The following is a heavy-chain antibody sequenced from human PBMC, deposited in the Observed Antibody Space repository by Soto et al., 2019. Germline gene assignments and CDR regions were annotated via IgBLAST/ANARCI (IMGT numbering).Heavy chain of an antibody. CDR2: IIPILGIA. CDR1: GGTFSSYT. V-gene: IGHV1-69*02. D-gene: IGHD5-12*01. CDR3: ARGSTGSGYDLGGRYYYYYMDV. J-gene: IGHJ6*03. Sequence: SVKVSCKASGGTFSSYTISWVRQAPGQGLEWMGRIIPILGIANYAQKFQGRVTITADKSTSTAYMELSSLRSEDTAVYYCARGSTGSGYDLGGRYYYYYMDVWGKGTTVTV.